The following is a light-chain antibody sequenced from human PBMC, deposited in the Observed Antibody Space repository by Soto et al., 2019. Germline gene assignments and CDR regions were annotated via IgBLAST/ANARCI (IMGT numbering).Light chain of an antibody. CDR3: QQYGSSPHT. Sequence: EIVLTQSPATLSLSPGERATLSCRASQSVSSSYLAWYQQKPGQAPRLLIYGASSRATGIPDRFSGSGSGTDFTLTISRLEPGDFAVYYCQQYGSSPHTFGQGTKVDNK. J-gene: IGKJ1*01. CDR1: QSVSSSY. CDR2: GAS. V-gene: IGKV3-20*01.